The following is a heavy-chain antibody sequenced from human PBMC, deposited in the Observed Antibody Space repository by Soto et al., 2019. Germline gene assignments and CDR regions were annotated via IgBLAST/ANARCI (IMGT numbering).Heavy chain of an antibody. D-gene: IGHD3-10*01. CDR3: AKDVWITMVRGSPDY. Sequence: PGGSLRLSCAASGFTFSSYGMHWVRQAPGKGLEWVAVISYDGTNKYYADSVKGRFTISRDNSKNTLYLQMNSLRAEDTAVYYCAKDVWITMVRGSPDYWGQGTLVTVSS. J-gene: IGHJ4*02. V-gene: IGHV3-30*18. CDR2: ISYDGTNK. CDR1: GFTFSSYG.